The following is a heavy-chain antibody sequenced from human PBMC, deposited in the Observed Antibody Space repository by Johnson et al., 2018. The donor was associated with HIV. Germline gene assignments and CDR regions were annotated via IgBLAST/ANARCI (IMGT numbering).Heavy chain of an antibody. Sequence: GFVKPGGSLRLSCAASGFTFSDALMNWVRQSPGKGLEWVGRIKSKVDGGTTDFPAPVKGRFTISRDNSKNTLYLQMNSLRAEDTAVYHCARDRIVGADYDAFYIWGQGTMVTVSS. CDR1: GFTFSDAL. CDR3: ARDRIVGADYDAFYI. V-gene: IGHV3-15*01. D-gene: IGHD1-26*01. J-gene: IGHJ3*02. CDR2: IKSKVDGGTT.